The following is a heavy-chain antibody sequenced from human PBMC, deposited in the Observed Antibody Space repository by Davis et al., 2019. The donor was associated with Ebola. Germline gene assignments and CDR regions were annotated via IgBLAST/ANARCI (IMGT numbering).Heavy chain of an antibody. D-gene: IGHD2-15*01. Sequence: AASVKVSCKASGYTFTGYYMHWVRQAPGQGLEWMGWINPNSGGANYAQKFQGRVTMTRDTSISTAYTELSRLRSDDTAVYYCARGQRTTPDSYYYYYGMDVWGQGTTVTVSS. CDR3: ARGQRTTPDSYYYYYGMDV. V-gene: IGHV1-2*02. J-gene: IGHJ6*02. CDR2: INPNSGGA. CDR1: GYTFTGYY.